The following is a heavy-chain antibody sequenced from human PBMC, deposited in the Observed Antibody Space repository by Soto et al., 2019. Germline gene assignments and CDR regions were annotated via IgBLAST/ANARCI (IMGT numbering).Heavy chain of an antibody. J-gene: IGHJ4*01. V-gene: IGHV1-18*01. CDR1: GYTFTNYG. CDR2: ISAYNGDT. D-gene: IGHD6-6*01. CDR3: ATTRGYNSSQQTFDY. Sequence: ASVKVSCKASGYTFTNYGISWVRQAPGQGLEWMGWISAYNGDTNYAQKLQGRVTMTTDTSTSTAYVELRSLRSDDTDVYYCATTRGYNSSQQTFDYWGHGTLVPVSS.